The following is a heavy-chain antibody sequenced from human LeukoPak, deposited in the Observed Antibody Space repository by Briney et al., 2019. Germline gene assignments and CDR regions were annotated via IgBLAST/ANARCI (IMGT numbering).Heavy chain of an antibody. Sequence: GGSLRLACAASGFTFSNYNMNWVRQAPGKGLEWVSSISSSSGYIYQADSVEGRFTISRDNAKNSLYLQMNSLRVEDTAVYYCARQPGYCSGGSCRGWFDPWGQGTLVTVSS. CDR1: GFTFSNYN. CDR2: ISSSSGYI. V-gene: IGHV3-21*06. J-gene: IGHJ5*02. CDR3: ARQPGYCSGGSCRGWFDP. D-gene: IGHD2-15*01.